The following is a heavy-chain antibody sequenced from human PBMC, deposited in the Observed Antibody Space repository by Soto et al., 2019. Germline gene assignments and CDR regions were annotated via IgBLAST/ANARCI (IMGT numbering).Heavy chain of an antibody. J-gene: IGHJ4*02. V-gene: IGHV3-23*01. CDR3: AKDAHDSGGYYYVY. CDR2: IGSDSRT. Sequence: PGGSLRLSSVASGLTFSSYAMNWVRQAPGKGLEWVSTIGSDSRTYYAYSVKGRFTISRDNSKNTLWLQMNSLRAEDTAVYYCAKDAHDSGGYYYVYWDQGTLVTVSS. CDR1: GLTFSSYA. D-gene: IGHD3-22*01.